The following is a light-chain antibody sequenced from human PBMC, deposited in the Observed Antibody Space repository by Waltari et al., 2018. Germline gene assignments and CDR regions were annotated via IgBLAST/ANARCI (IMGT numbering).Light chain of an antibody. CDR3: QHYESLPVT. J-gene: IGKJ1*01. V-gene: IGKV3-20*01. CDR2: HAS. CDR1: QSISKY. Sequence: EIVLTQSPGTLSLSPGERATLSCRASQSISKYLAWYKQKPGQAPRLLIYHASSRAAGIPDRFSGSGSGTDFSLTISRLEPEDFAVYYCQHYESLPVTFGQGTKVEIK.